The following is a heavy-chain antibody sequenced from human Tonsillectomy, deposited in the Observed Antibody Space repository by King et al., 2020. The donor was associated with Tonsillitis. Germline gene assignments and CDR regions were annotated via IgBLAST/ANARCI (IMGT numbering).Heavy chain of an antibody. V-gene: IGHV4-4*07. Sequence: QLQESGPGLVKPSETLSLTCTVSGGSISSYYWSWIRQPAGKGLEWIGRIFTSGSTNYNPSLKSRVTMSVDTSKNQFSLKLSPVTAADTAVYYCARDLYYYDSSGYHNWFDPWGQGTLVTVSS. CDR1: GGSISSYY. CDR2: IFTSGST. CDR3: ARDLYYYDSSGYHNWFDP. J-gene: IGHJ5*02. D-gene: IGHD3-22*01.